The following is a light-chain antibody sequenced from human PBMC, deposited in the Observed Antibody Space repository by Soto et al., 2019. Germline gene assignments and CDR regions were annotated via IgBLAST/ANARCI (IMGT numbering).Light chain of an antibody. CDR3: SSYTSRV. CDR2: EVS. Sequence: QSALTQPASVSGSPGQSITISCTGTSSDVGGYNYVSWYQQHPGKAPKLMIYEVSNRPSGVSNRFSGSKSGNTASLTISGLQAEDDADYYCSSYTSRVFGGGTKLTVL. J-gene: IGLJ3*02. V-gene: IGLV2-14*01. CDR1: SSDVGGYNY.